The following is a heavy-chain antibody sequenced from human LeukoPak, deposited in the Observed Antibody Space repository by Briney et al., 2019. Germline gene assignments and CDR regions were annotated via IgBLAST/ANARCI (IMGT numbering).Heavy chain of an antibody. CDR1: GGSISSSSYY. CDR2: IKQDGSEK. CDR3: ARDNNGWSYEN. Sequence: ETLSLTCTVSGGSISSSSYYWGWVRQAPGKGLEWVANIKQDGSEKYYVDSVKGRFTISRDNAKNSLYLQMNSLRAEDTAVYYCARDNNGWSYENWGQGTLVTVSS. D-gene: IGHD6-19*01. V-gene: IGHV3-7*01. J-gene: IGHJ4*02.